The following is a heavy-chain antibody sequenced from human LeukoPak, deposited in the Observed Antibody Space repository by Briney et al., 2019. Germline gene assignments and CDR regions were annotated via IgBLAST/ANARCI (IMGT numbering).Heavy chain of an antibody. D-gene: IGHD2-2*01. CDR3: ARVLSFGVPAGKTFYYYYGMDV. J-gene: IGHJ6*02. V-gene: IGHV3-21*01. CDR1: GFTFSSYS. Sequence: GGSLRLSCAASGFTFSSYSMNWVRQAPGKGLEWVSSISSSSSYIYYADSVKGRFTIFRDNAKNSLYLQMNSLRAEDTAVYYCARVLSFGVPAGKTFYYYYGMDVWGQGTTVTVSS. CDR2: ISSSSSYI.